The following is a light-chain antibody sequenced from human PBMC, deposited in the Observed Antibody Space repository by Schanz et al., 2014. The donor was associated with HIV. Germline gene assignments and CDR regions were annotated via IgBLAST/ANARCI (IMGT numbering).Light chain of an antibody. CDR3: QSYDSSNHWV. CDR1: SSDVGGYNY. J-gene: IGLJ3*02. CDR2: DVN. V-gene: IGLV2-14*03. Sequence: QSVLTQPPSVSGAPGQRVTISCTGTSSDVGGYNYVSWYQQHPGKAPTVMIYDVNNRPSGVSNRFSGSKSGNTASLTISGLQAEDEADYYCQSYDSSNHWVFGGGTKLTVL.